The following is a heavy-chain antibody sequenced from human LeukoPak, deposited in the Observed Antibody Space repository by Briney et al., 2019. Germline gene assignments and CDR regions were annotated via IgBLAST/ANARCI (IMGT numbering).Heavy chain of an antibody. V-gene: IGHV3-23*01. CDR2: ISGSGGST. J-gene: IGHJ6*02. CDR1: GFTFSSYA. CDR3: AKRDILTGDLYYYYGMDV. D-gene: IGHD3-9*01. Sequence: GGSLRLSCAASGFTFSSYAMSWVRQAPGKGLEWVSAISGSGGSTYYADSVKGRFTISRDNSKNTLYLQMNSLRAEDTAVYYCAKRDILTGDLYYYYGMDVWGQGTTVTVSS.